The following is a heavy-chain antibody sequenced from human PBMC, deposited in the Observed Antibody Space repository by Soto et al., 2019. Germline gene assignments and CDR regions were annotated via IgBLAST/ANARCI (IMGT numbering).Heavy chain of an antibody. J-gene: IGHJ6*02. D-gene: IGHD5-12*01. Sequence: GGSLRLSCAASGFTFSDYYMSWIRPAPGKGAEWVSYISSSSSYTNNADSVKGRFTISRDNAKNSLYLQMNSLRAEDTAVYYCARDLGRGYDYVHYYYYGMDVWGQGTTVTVSS. CDR2: ISSSSSYT. CDR1: GFTFSDYY. CDR3: ARDLGRGYDYVHYYYYGMDV. V-gene: IGHV3-11*06.